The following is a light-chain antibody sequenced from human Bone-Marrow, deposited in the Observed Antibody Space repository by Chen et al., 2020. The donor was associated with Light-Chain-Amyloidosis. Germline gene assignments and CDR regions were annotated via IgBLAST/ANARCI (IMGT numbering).Light chain of an antibody. V-gene: IGLV1-51*01. CDR1: SSNIGKDH. CDR2: DNN. CDR3: GTWDASLSGVV. Sequence: QSVLTQPPSVSAAPGQKVALSCSGSSSNIGKDHVSWYQQVPGTAPKLLIYDNNKRPSGIPDRFSGSKSGTSATLGITGLQTGDEADYYCGTWDASLSGVVFGGGTQLTVL. J-gene: IGLJ2*01.